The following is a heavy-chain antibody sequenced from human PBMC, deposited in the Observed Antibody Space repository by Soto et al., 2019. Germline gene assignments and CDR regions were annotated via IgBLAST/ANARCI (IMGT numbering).Heavy chain of an antibody. CDR3: GHGSGWLFDY. CDR2: SYWNDDN. D-gene: IGHD6-19*01. Sequence: QITLKESGLPLVKPTQTLTLTCTFSGFSLSTTAGGVGCIRQPPGKALQWLALSYWNDDNQYSPSLKDRLTIDRYTSRIQLVLTMINMAPVDAGYYYCGHGSGWLFDYGGEGTLVTVSS. J-gene: IGHJ4*02. CDR1: GFSLSTTAGG. V-gene: IGHV2-5*01.